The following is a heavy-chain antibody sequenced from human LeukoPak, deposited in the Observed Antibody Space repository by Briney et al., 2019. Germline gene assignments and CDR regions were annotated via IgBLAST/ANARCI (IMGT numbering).Heavy chain of an antibody. CDR2: IYTSGST. J-gene: IGHJ4*02. D-gene: IGHD5-12*01. Sequence: PSQTLSLTCTVSGGSISSGSYYWSWIRQPAGKGLEWIGRIYTSGSTNYNPSLKSRVTISVDRSKNQFSLKLSSVTAADTAVYYCAREDIVATTFDYWGQGTLVTVSS. V-gene: IGHV4-61*02. CDR1: GGSISSGSYY. CDR3: AREDIVATTFDY.